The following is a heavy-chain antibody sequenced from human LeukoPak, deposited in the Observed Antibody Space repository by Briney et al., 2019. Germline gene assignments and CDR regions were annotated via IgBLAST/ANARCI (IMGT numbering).Heavy chain of an antibody. CDR1: GFTFDDSA. J-gene: IGHJ4*02. Sequence: GGSLRLSCAASGFTFDDSAMHWVRQTPGKGLEWVSLISGDGAITYYADSVRGRFTISRDNSKNSLYLQMNSLRTEDSALYYCAKDKLAWKFYSHYWGQGTLVTVSS. CDR2: ISGDGAIT. V-gene: IGHV3-43*02. D-gene: IGHD1-1*01. CDR3: AKDKLAWKFYSHY.